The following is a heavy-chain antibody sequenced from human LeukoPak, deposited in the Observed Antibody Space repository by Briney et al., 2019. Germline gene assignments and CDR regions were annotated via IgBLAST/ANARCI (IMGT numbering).Heavy chain of an antibody. CDR2: IKQDRSEK. V-gene: IGHV3-7*01. Sequence: GGSLRLSCAASGFTFSSYWMSWVRQAPGKGLEWVANIKQDRSEKNYVDSVKGRFTISRDNAKNSLDLQMNSLRGEDTAVYYCARAGGYASSWAYWGQGTLVTVSS. CDR3: ARAGGYASSWAY. J-gene: IGHJ4*02. CDR1: GFTFSSYW. D-gene: IGHD5-12*01.